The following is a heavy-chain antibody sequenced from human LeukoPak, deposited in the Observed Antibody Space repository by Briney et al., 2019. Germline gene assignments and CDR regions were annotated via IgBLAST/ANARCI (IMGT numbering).Heavy chain of an antibody. Sequence: PGGSLRLSCAASGFTFSDHYMDWVRHAPGKGLDWVGRIRNKANSYSTAYAASVRGRFTISRDDSENSLYLQMNSLKTEDTAVYYCARGDRSSGSPGIDYWGQGTLVTVSS. CDR2: IRNKANSYST. CDR1: GFTFSDHY. V-gene: IGHV3-72*01. D-gene: IGHD1-26*01. J-gene: IGHJ4*02. CDR3: ARGDRSSGSPGIDY.